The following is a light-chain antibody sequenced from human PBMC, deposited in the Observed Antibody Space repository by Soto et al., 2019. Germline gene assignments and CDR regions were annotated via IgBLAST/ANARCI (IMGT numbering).Light chain of an antibody. CDR1: QSVSIN. CDR2: GAS. Sequence: EIVMTQSPATLSVSPGERATLSCRASQSVSINLAWYQQKPGQAPRLLXYGASTRATGIPARFSGSGSGTEFTLTISSLQSEDFAVYYCQQYFNWPPYTLGQGTKVDIK. V-gene: IGKV3-15*01. J-gene: IGKJ2*01. CDR3: QQYFNWPPYT.